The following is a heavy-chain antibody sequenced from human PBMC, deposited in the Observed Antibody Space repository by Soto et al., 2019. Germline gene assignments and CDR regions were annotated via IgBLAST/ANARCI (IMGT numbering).Heavy chain of an antibody. D-gene: IGHD3-10*01. CDR2: ISYDGSDN. Sequence: QVQLVESGGGVVQPGRSLRLSCAASGFTFSSYGMNWVRQPPGKGLEWVAVISYDGSDNYYADSVKGRFTISRHNSKNTLYLQMNSLRAEDTAVYYCAKVMGVRGVTSGADNWGQGTLVTVSS. CDR1: GFTFSSYG. V-gene: IGHV3-30*18. CDR3: AKVMGVRGVTSGADN. J-gene: IGHJ4*02.